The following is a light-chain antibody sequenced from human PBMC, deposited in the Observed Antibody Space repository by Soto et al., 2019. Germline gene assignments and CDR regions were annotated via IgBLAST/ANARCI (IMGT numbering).Light chain of an antibody. V-gene: IGLV2-14*03. J-gene: IGLJ2*01. CDR1: NSDVGGYNY. Sequence: QSALTQPASVSGSPGQSITISCTGTNSDVGGYNYVSWYQQHPGKAPKLMIYDVSNRPSGFSNRFSGSKSGNTASLTISGLQAEDEDDYYCSSYTSSRTVVFGGGTKLTVL. CDR3: SSYTSSRTVV. CDR2: DVS.